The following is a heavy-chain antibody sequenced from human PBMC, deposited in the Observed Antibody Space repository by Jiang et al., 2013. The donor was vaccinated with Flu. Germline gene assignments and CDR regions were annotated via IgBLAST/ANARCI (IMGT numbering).Heavy chain of an antibody. CDR2: IKSKIDGETT. V-gene: IGHV3-15*07. J-gene: IGHJ4*02. D-gene: IGHD6-19*01. Sequence: VQLVESGGGLVKPGGSLRLSCAASGYAFRLGWMNWVRQAPGKGLEWVGRIKSKIDGETTDYAAPVKGRFTISRDDSKNTLYLQMNSLENRRHRRLYCTLIKKDVSDWEFRFDHWGQGTLVTVSS. CDR1: GYAFRLGW. CDR3: TLIKKDVSDWEFRFDH.